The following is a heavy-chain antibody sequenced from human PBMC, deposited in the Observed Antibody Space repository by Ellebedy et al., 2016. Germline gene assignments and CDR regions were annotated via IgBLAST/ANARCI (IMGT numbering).Heavy chain of an antibody. Sequence: GGSLRLXXAASGFTFSSYSMNWVRQAPGKGLEWVSSISSSSSYIYYADSVKGRFTISRDNAKNSLYLQMNSLRAEDTAVYYCARVGLELHYYYYMDDWGKGTTVTVSS. CDR3: ARVGLELHYYYYMDD. D-gene: IGHD1-7*01. V-gene: IGHV3-21*01. CDR1: GFTFSSYS. J-gene: IGHJ6*03. CDR2: ISSSSSYI.